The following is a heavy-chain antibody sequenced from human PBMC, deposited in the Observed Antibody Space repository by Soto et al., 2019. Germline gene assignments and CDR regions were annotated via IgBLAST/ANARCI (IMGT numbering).Heavy chain of an antibody. Sequence: ASVKVSCKVSGYTLTELSMHWVRQAPGKGLEWMGGFDPEDGETIYAQKFQGRVTTTEDTSTDTAYMELSSLRSEDTAVYYCATGGKGINNWFDPWGQGTLVTVSS. CDR3: ATGGKGINNWFDP. D-gene: IGHD2-15*01. J-gene: IGHJ5*02. CDR2: FDPEDGET. CDR1: GYTLTELS. V-gene: IGHV1-24*01.